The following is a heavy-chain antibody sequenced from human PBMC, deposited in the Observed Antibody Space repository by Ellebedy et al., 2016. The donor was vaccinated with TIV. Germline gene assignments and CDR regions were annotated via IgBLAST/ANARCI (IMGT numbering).Heavy chain of an antibody. CDR3: ARGPQRRHNYGGFDK. CDR1: SGSIISYY. V-gene: IGHV4-59*01. J-gene: IGHJ4*02. CDR2: IFYNGTT. D-gene: IGHD5-18*01. Sequence: MPSETLSLTCTVSSGSIISYYWSRIRQSPGKRLEWIGYIFYNGTTKYNPSLRSRVTISVDTSRNQFSLNLNSVTAADTAVYYCARGPQRRHNYGGFDKWGQGTQVTVSS.